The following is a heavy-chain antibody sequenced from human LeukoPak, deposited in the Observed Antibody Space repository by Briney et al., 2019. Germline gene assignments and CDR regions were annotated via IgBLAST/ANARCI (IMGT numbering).Heavy chain of an antibody. D-gene: IGHD2-2*01. Sequence: ASVKVSCKSSGYTFTNYGISWVRQAPGHGLEWMGWISAYNGNTNYAQKIQGRVTMTTDTSTNTAYMELRSLRSDDTAVYYCARDPPHLCSSTSCFGDYWGQGTLVTVSS. V-gene: IGHV1-18*01. CDR1: GYTFTNYG. CDR3: ARDPPHLCSSTSCFGDY. J-gene: IGHJ4*02. CDR2: ISAYNGNT.